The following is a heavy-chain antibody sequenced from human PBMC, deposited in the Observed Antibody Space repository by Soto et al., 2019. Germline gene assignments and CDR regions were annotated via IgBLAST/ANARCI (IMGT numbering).Heavy chain of an antibody. CDR1: GYTYTSYY. CDR2: INPSGGST. D-gene: IGHD3-10*02. J-gene: IGHJ6*02. Sequence: QVQLVQSGAEVKKPGASVKVSCKASGYTYTSYYMHWVRQAPGQGLEWMGIINPSGGSTSYAQKFQGRVTMTRDTSTSTVYMELSSLRSEDTAVYYCARDVRGGRRGMDVWGQGTTVTVSS. CDR3: ARDVRGGRRGMDV. V-gene: IGHV1-46*01.